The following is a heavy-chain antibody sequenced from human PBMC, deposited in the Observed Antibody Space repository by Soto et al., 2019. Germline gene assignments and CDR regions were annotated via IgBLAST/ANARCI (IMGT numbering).Heavy chain of an antibody. CDR1: GFTFYTYE. CDR3: ATRSGGGVAFDF. Sequence: EVQLVESGGGLVQPGGSLRLSCAASGFTFYTYEMNWVRQAPGKGLEWVSYISSSGSTTYYADSVKGRFTISRDNAKNSLYLQMNGLRAEDTAIYYCATRSGGGVAFDFWGQGTMVTVSS. J-gene: IGHJ3*01. CDR2: ISSSGSTT. V-gene: IGHV3-48*03. D-gene: IGHD3-10*01.